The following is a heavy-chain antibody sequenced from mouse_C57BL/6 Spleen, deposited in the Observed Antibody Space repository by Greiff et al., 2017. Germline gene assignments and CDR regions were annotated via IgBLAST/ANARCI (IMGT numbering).Heavy chain of an antibody. Sequence: EVKLVESGAELVKPGASVKLSCTASGFNIKDYYMHWVKQRTEQGLEWIGRIDPEDGETKYAPNFQGKATITADTSSNTAYLQLSSLTSEDTAVYYCARSANYFDYWGQGTTLTVSS. CDR1: GFNIKDYY. J-gene: IGHJ2*01. V-gene: IGHV14-2*01. CDR2: IDPEDGET. D-gene: IGHD6-1*01. CDR3: ARSANYFDY.